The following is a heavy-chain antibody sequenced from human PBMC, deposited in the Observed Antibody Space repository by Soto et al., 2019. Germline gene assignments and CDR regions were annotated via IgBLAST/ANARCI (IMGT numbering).Heavy chain of an antibody. Sequence: SETLSLTCAVYGGSFSGYYWSWIRQPPGKGLEWIGEINHSGSTNYNPSLKSRVTISVDTSKNQFSLKLSSVTAADTAVYYCTRRDIVVVPAAQVVYNWFDPWGPGTLVTVSS. CDR2: INHSGST. V-gene: IGHV4-34*01. J-gene: IGHJ5*02. CDR3: TRRDIVVVPAAQVVYNWFDP. D-gene: IGHD2-2*01. CDR1: GGSFSGYY.